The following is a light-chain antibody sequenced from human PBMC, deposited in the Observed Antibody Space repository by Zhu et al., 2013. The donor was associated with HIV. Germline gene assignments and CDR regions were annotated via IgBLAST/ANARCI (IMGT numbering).Light chain of an antibody. Sequence: DIQLTQSPSFLSASVGDRVTITCRASQDINRYLAWYQQKPGKPPKLLVYAASTTQSGVPSRFGGRGSGTEFTLTITSLQPDDFATYYCQQFNTFPLTFGGGTKVEIK. J-gene: IGKJ4*01. CDR3: QQFNTFPLT. CDR1: QDINRY. V-gene: IGKV1-9*01. CDR2: AAS.